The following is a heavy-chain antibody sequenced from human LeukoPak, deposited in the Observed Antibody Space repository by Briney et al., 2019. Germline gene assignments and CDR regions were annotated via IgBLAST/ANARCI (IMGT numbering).Heavy chain of an antibody. D-gene: IGHD3-3*01. CDR2: INHSGST. CDR1: GGSFSGYY. CDR3: ARWDFWSGYYTGKVTNYYYYYMDV. V-gene: IGHV4-34*01. J-gene: IGHJ6*03. Sequence: SETLSLTCAVYGGSFSGYYWSWIRQPPGKGLEWIGEINHSGSTNYNPSLKSRVTISVDTSKNQFSLKLSSVTAADTAVYYCARWDFWSGYYTGKVTNYYYYYMDVWGKGTTVTVSS.